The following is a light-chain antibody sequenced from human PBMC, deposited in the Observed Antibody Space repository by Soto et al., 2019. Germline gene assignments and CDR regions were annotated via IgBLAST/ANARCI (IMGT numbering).Light chain of an antibody. CDR1: SSDAGGYNY. CDR2: EVS. J-gene: IGLJ1*01. CDR3: SSYTSSSTLV. V-gene: IGLV2-14*01. Sequence: QSVLTQPASVSGSPGQSITISCTGTSSDAGGYNYVSWSQQRPGKAPKLMIYEVSNRPSGVSNRFSGSKSGNTASLTISGLQAEDEADYYCSSYTSSSTLVFGTGTKVTVL.